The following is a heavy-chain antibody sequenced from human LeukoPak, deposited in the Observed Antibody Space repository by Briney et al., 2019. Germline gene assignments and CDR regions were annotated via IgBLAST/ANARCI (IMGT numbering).Heavy chain of an antibody. V-gene: IGHV1-69*06. J-gene: IGHJ6*03. CDR3: ATLYGGNSIGRYYYYYYRDV. Sequence: GSSVKVSCKASGGTFSSYAISWVRQAPGQGLEWMGGIIPIFGTANYAQKFQGRVTITADKSTSTAYMELSSLRSEDTAVYYCATLYGGNSIGRYYYYYYRDVWGKGTTVTVSS. CDR2: IIPIFGTA. CDR1: GGTFSSYA. D-gene: IGHD4-23*01.